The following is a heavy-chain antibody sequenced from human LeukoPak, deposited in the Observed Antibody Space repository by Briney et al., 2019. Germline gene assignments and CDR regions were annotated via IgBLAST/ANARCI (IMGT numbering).Heavy chain of an antibody. CDR3: AKTATGYSSGHYPGWPVDY. D-gene: IGHD6-19*01. CDR2: IFGSGGSA. V-gene: IGHV3-23*01. CDR1: GFTFNSYA. J-gene: IGHJ4*02. Sequence: GGSLRLSCAASGFTFNSYAMYWVRQAPGKGLEWVSGIFGSGGSAHYADSVKGRFAISRDNSKNRVYLQMNGLRAEDTAVYYCAKTATGYSSGHYPGWPVDYWGQGTLVTVSS.